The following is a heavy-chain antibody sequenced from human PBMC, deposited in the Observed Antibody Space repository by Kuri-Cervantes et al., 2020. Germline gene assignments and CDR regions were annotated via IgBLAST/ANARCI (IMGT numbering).Heavy chain of an antibody. J-gene: IGHJ5*02. V-gene: IGHV1-18*01. D-gene: IGHD3-22*01. Sequence: ASVKVSCKASGYTSTSYGISWVRQAPGQGLEWMGWISAYNGNTNHAQKLQGRVTMTTDTSTSTAYMELRSLRSDDTAVYYCARPYYDSSGYYVFDPWGQGTLVTVSS. CDR1: GYTSTSYG. CDR3: ARPYYDSSGYYVFDP. CDR2: ISAYNGNT.